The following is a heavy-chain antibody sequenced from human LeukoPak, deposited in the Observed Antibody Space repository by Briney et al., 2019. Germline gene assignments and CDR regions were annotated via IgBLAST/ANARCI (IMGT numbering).Heavy chain of an antibody. J-gene: IGHJ4*02. V-gene: IGHV5-51*01. D-gene: IGHD3-10*01. CDR2: IYPGDSDT. Sequence: GESLKISCKGSGYSFSTYWIAWVRQLPGKGLEWMGIIYPGDSDTGYNPSFQGQVTISADKSKTAYLQWSSLKASDTAMYYCARHGIAGYGSEYYFDYWGQGTLVTVSS. CDR1: GYSFSTYW. CDR3: ARHGIAGYGSEYYFDY.